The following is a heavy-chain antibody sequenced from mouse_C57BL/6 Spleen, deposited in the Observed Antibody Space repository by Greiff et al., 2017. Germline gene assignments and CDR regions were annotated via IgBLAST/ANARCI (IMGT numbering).Heavy chain of an antibody. CDR2: IDPSDSYT. Sequence: VKLVESGAELVMPGASVKLSCKASGYTFTSYWMHWVKQRPGQGLEWIGEIDPSDSYTNYNQKFKGKSTLTVDKSSSTAYMQLSSLTSEDSAVYYCARYYGSSYDYYAMDYWGQGTSVTVSS. V-gene: IGHV1-69*01. J-gene: IGHJ4*01. CDR3: ARYYGSSYDYYAMDY. D-gene: IGHD1-1*01. CDR1: GYTFTSYW.